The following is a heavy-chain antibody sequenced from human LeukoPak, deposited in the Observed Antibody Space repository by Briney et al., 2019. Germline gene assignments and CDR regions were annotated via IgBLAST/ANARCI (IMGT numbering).Heavy chain of an antibody. CDR3: ARLSKGRFFDYIFDY. CDR2: IYYSGST. J-gene: IGHJ4*02. CDR1: GGSVSSSTYY. Sequence: SETLSLTCTVSGGSVSSSTYYWGWIRQPPGKGLEWIGNIYYSGSTYYNPSLMSRVTMSVDTSNNQFSLKMHSVTAADTAVYYCARLSKGRFFDYIFDYWGQGSLVTVSS. V-gene: IGHV4-39*01. D-gene: IGHD3-9*01.